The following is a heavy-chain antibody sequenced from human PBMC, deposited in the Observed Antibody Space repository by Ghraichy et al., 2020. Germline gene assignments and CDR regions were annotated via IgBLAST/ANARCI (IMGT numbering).Heavy chain of an antibody. V-gene: IGHV1-18*01. D-gene: IGHD3-22*01. Sequence: ASVKVSCKASGYTFTRYGISWVRQAPGQGLEWMGWISAYNGNTNYAQKLQGRVTMTTDTSTSTAYMELRSLRSDDTAVYYCARERHYYDSSGLYSPNYYYGMDVWGQGTTVTVSS. CDR3: ARERHYYDSSGLYSPNYYYGMDV. CDR2: ISAYNGNT. CDR1: GYTFTRYG. J-gene: IGHJ6*02.